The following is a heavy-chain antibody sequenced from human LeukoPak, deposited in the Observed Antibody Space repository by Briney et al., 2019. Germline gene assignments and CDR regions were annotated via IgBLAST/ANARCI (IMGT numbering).Heavy chain of an antibody. CDR1: GISISSSNSY. Sequence: SETLSLTCTVSGISISSSNSYWGWIRQPPGKGLEWIGSIYYTGNTYYNASLKSRVTISVDTSKNQFSLKLSSVTAADTAVYYCARSEGFYYGSGSYSFDPWGQGTLVTVSS. D-gene: IGHD3-10*01. J-gene: IGHJ5*02. V-gene: IGHV4-39*01. CDR3: ARSEGFYYGSGSYSFDP. CDR2: IYYTGNT.